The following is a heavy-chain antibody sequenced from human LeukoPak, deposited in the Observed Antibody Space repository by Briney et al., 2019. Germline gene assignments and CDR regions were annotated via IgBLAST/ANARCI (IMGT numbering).Heavy chain of an antibody. D-gene: IGHD2-15*01. J-gene: IGHJ4*02. V-gene: IGHV1-46*01. CDR1: GYTFTSYY. Sequence: GASVKVSCKASGYTFTSYYIHWVRQAPGQGLEWMGIINPSGGSTSYAQKFQGRVTMTRDTSTSTVYMELSSLRSEDTAVYYCASTRHCSGGSCYYFDYWGQGTLVTVSS. CDR3: ASTRHCSGGSCYYFDY. CDR2: INPSGGST.